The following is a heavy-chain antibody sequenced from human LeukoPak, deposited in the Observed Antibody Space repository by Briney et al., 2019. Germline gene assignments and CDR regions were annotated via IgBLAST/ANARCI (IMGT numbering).Heavy chain of an antibody. Sequence: SGTLSLTCAVSGGSISSSNWWSWVRQPPGKGLEWIGEIYHSGSTNYNPSLKSRVTISVDKSKNQFSLKLSSVTAADTAVYYCARDSKQLSIAVAGLDYWGQGTLVTVSS. CDR2: IYHSGST. CDR1: GGSISSSNW. D-gene: IGHD6-19*01. J-gene: IGHJ4*02. CDR3: ARDSKQLSIAVAGLDY. V-gene: IGHV4-4*02.